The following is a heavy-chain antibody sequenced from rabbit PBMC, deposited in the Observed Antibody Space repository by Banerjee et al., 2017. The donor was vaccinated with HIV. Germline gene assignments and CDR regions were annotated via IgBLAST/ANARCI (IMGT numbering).Heavy chain of an antibody. CDR1: GFSFSSSYW. CDR2: ITTGSSGST. Sequence: QSLEESGGDLVKPGASLTLTCTASGFSFSSSYWICWVRQAPGKGLELIACITTGSSGSTYYASWAKGRFTISKSSSTTVTLQMTSLTAADTATYFCARDGFSYYGFGLWGPGTLVTVS. J-gene: IGHJ4*01. D-gene: IGHD8-1*01. V-gene: IGHV1S40*01. CDR3: ARDGFSYYGFGL.